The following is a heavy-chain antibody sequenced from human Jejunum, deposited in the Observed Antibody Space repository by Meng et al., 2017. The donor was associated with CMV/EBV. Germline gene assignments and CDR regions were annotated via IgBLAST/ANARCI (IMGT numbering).Heavy chain of an antibody. J-gene: IGHJ4*02. CDR2: VNTNSGNT. CDR3: ARRPKYCTSASC. CDR1: GYTFTNYD. V-gene: IGHV1-8*01. Sequence: SGYTFTNYDINWVRQAPGQGLEWMGWVNTNSGNTAYAQKFQGRVTMTSNTSISTAYMELSSLRSEDTAVYYCARRPKYCTSASCWGQGTLVTVSS. D-gene: IGHD2-2*01.